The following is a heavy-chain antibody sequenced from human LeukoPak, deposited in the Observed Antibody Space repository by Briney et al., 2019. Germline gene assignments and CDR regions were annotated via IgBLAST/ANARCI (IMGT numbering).Heavy chain of an antibody. CDR2: IHPSGSST. D-gene: IGHD5-18*01. CDR3: ARMDMDIAMVTNYLDH. V-gene: IGHV1-46*01. CDR1: GYTFTSHY. J-gene: IGHJ4*02. Sequence: ASVKISCKASGYTFTSHYMHWVRQAPGPGLEWMGVIHPSGSSTNYAQKFQGRVTMTKDTSTSTVYIELNSLRSEDTAVYYCARMDMDIAMVTNYLDHWGQGTLVTVSS.